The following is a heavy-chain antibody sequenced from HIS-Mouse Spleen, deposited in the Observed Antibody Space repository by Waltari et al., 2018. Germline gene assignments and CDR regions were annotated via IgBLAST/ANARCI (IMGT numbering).Heavy chain of an antibody. CDR3: ARSPSGSSWYDY. Sequence: QVQLVQSGAEVKKPGASVKVPCKASGYTFPGHCMPWVRQAPGPGLEWMGWINPNSGGTNYAQKFQGRVTMTRDTSISTAYMELSRLRSDDTAVYYCARSPSGSSWYDYWGQGTLVTVSS. CDR1: GYTFPGHC. D-gene: IGHD6-13*01. CDR2: INPNSGGT. V-gene: IGHV1-2*02. J-gene: IGHJ4*02.